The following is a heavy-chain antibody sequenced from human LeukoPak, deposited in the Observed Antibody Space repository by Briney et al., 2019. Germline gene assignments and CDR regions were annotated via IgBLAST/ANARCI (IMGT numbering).Heavy chain of an antibody. CDR2: IYYSGST. J-gene: IGHJ3*02. CDR1: GGSISSGDYY. Sequence: PSETLSLTCTVSGGSISSGDYYWSWIRQPPGKGLEWIGYIYYSGSTYYNPSLKSRVTISVDASKNQFSLKLSSVTAADTAVYYCARDQIRRSVAFDIWGQGTMVTVSS. CDR3: ARDQIRRSVAFDI. V-gene: IGHV4-30-4*01.